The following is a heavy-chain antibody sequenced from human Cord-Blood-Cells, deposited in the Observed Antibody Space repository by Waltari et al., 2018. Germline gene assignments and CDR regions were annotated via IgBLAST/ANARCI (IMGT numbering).Heavy chain of an antibody. CDR2: IKQDGSEK. CDR3: ARDPLGWGSDY. V-gene: IGHV3-7*01. D-gene: IGHD2-21*01. J-gene: IGHJ4*02. CDR1: GSTFTTHC. Sequence: DVQLVESGGVLVQPVGSLRLSFAAFGSTFTTHCLRWARQAPGKGLEWVANIKQDGSEKYYVDSVKGRFTISRDNAKNSLYLQMNSLRAEDTAVYYCARDPLGWGSDYWGQGTLVTVSS.